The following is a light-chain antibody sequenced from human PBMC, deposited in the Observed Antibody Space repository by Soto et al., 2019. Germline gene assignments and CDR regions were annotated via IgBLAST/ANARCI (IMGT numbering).Light chain of an antibody. V-gene: IGKV1-5*03. CDR2: KAS. CDR1: QSISSW. J-gene: IGKJ1*01. Sequence: DIQMTQSPSTPSASVGDRVTITCRASQSISSWLAWYQQKPGKAPKLLIYKASSLESGVPSRCSGSGSGTEFTLTISSLQPDDFATYYCQQYNSYSRTFGQGTKVEIK. CDR3: QQYNSYSRT.